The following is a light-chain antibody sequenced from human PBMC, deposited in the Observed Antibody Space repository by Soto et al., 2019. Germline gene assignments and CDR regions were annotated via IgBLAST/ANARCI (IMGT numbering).Light chain of an antibody. V-gene: IGLV1-44*01. Sequence: QSVLTQPPSASGTPGQRVTVSCSGSSSNIGSNTVSWYQQLPGTAPKLLIYSNTQRPSGVPDRFSGSKSGTSASLAISGLQSEDEADYYCAAWDDSLNALVFGTGTKLTVL. J-gene: IGLJ1*01. CDR2: SNT. CDR3: AAWDDSLNALV. CDR1: SSNIGSNT.